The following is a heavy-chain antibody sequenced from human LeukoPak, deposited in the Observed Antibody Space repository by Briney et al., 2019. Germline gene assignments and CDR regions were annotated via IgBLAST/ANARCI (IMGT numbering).Heavy chain of an antibody. CDR3: ARVYYGSGSFDY. Sequence: PVRSLRPSCAASGFTFTSYSITWVRQAPGKGLECVSSISSSSRYIYYADSVKGRFTISRDNDKNSLYLQMNSLRAEDTAVYYCARVYYGSGSFDYWGQGTLVTVSS. D-gene: IGHD3-10*01. CDR1: GFTFTSYS. CDR2: ISSSSRYI. V-gene: IGHV3-21*01. J-gene: IGHJ4*02.